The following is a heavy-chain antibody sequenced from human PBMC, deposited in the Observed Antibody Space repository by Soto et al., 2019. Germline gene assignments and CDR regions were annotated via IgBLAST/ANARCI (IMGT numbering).Heavy chain of an antibody. CDR1: GYTFTGYD. J-gene: IGHJ4*02. D-gene: IGHD6-19*01. Sequence: ASVKVSCKASGYTFTGYDINWVRQATGQGLEWMGWMNPNSGNTGYAQKFQGRVTMTRNTSISTAYMELSSLRSEDTAVYYCATIASSGWYRDFDYWGQGTLVTVSS. CDR3: ATIASSGWYRDFDY. V-gene: IGHV1-8*01. CDR2: MNPNSGNT.